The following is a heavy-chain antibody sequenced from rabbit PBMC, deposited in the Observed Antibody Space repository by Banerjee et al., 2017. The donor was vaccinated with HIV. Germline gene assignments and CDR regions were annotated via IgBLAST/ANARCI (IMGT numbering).Heavy chain of an antibody. Sequence: QEQLVESGGGLVQPEGSLTLPCTVSGFSFSNKYVMCWVRQAPGKGLEWIACINTSSGNTVYASWAKGRFTISKASWTTVTLQMTSLTAADTATYFCARGTSSSGYYSGSLNLWGQGTLVTLS. V-gene: IGHV1S45*01. CDR3: ARGTSSSGYYSGSLNL. J-gene: IGHJ4*01. D-gene: IGHD1-1*01. CDR1: GFSFSNKYV. CDR2: INTSSGNT.